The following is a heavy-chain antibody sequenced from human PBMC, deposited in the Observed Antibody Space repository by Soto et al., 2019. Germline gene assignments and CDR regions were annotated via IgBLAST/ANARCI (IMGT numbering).Heavy chain of an antibody. Sequence: EVQLLESGGGLVQPGGSLRLSCAASGFTFSSYAMSWVRQAPGKGLEWVSAISGSGGSTYYADSVKGRFTISRDNSNNPLYLQMNSMRAEDTAVYYCAPPLWFGELYYWGQGTLVTVSS. CDR1: GFTFSSYA. J-gene: IGHJ4*02. CDR3: APPLWFGELYY. D-gene: IGHD3-10*01. V-gene: IGHV3-23*01. CDR2: ISGSGGST.